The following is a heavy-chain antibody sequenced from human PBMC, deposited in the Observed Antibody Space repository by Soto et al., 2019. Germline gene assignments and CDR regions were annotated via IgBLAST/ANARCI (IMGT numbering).Heavy chain of an antibody. Sequence: SETLSLTCTVSGGSINSGDYYWSWIRQPPGKGLEWIGSIYYSGSIYYNPSLKSRVTISVDTSKNQFSLKLSSVTAADTAVYYCARWLQFDDYFDYWGQGTLVTVSS. CDR3: ARWLQFDDYFDY. D-gene: IGHD5-12*01. CDR1: GGSINSGDYY. V-gene: IGHV4-30-4*01. J-gene: IGHJ4*02. CDR2: IYYSGSI.